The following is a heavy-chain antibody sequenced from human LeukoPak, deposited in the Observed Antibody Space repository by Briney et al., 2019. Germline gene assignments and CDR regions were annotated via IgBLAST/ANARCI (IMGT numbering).Heavy chain of an antibody. D-gene: IGHD3-3*01. CDR2: ISGSGGST. V-gene: IGHV3-23*01. CDR3: AKDGGFWSGYYPI. J-gene: IGHJ4*02. Sequence: PGGSLRLSCAASGFTLSSCAVSWVRQASGKGLEWVSAISGSGGSTSYADSVKGRFTISRDNSKNAVHLQMNSLRAEDTAVYFCAKDGGFWSGYYPIWGQGTLVSVSS. CDR1: GFTLSSCA.